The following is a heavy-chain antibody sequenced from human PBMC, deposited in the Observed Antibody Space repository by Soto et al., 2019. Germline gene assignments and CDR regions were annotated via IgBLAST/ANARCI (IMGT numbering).Heavy chain of an antibody. V-gene: IGHV3-53*05. D-gene: IGHD2-15*01. J-gene: IGHJ4*02. Sequence: GGSLRLSCAASGFTVSSNYMSRVRQAPGKGLEWVSVIYSGGSTYYADSVKGRFTISRDNSKNTLYLQMNSLRAEDTAVYYCAKPRQITSLLLYYFDYWGQGTLVTVSS. CDR2: IYSGGST. CDR3: AKPRQITSLLLYYFDY. CDR1: GFTVSSNY.